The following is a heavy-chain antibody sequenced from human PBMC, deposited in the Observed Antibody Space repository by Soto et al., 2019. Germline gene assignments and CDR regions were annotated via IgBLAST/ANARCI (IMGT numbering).Heavy chain of an antibody. CDR2: VYATGTT. CDR1: GGSISKFY. CDR3: VRDGSKSLRDWFDP. J-gene: IGHJ5*02. V-gene: IGHV4-4*07. Sequence: SETLSLTCNVSGGSISKFYWAWIRKTAGNGLEWMGRVYATGTTDYNPSLRSRVAMSVDISKKTFSLRLRSVTGAYSGVYYCVRDGSKSLRDWFDPWGQGILVTVSS.